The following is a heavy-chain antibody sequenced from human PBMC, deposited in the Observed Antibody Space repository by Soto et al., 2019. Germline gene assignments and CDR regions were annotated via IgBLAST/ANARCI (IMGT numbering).Heavy chain of an antibody. J-gene: IGHJ6*02. CDR2: ISYDGRND. Sequence: PGGSLRLSCAASGFTFSNFGIHWVRQAPGKGLEWVAVISYDGRNDYYADSVKGRFTISRDNSKSTLYLQMNSLRVEDTAVYYCAKDRVGSSYYYGMDVWGQGTTVTVSS. D-gene: IGHD6-13*01. CDR3: AKDRVGSSYYYGMDV. CDR1: GFTFSNFG. V-gene: IGHV3-30*18.